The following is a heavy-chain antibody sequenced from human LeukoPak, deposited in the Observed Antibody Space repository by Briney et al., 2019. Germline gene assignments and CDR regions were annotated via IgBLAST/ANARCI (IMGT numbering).Heavy chain of an antibody. D-gene: IGHD2-21*01. V-gene: IGHV4-39*01. Sequence: SETLSLTCTVSGGSITSCCFYWVWIRQPPGMGLEWIGSIYYSGGTYYNPSLKSRITISVDTSKIQFSLRLTSVTATDTAVYYCARQGDSGRAFDIWGQGTVVTVSS. CDR2: IYYSGGT. CDR3: ARQGDSGRAFDI. CDR1: GGSITSCCFY. J-gene: IGHJ3*02.